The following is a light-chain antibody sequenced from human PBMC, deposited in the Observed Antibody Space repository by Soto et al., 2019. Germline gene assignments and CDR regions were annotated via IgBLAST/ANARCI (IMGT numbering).Light chain of an antibody. CDR1: QSVSYN. CDR2: GAS. V-gene: IGKV3-15*01. CDR3: QQYNIWPPVT. Sequence: EIVMTQSPATLSVSPGERATLSCRASQSVSYNLVWYQQKPGQAPRLLIYGASTRATGIPARFSGSGSGTEFTLTISSLQSEDFAVYYCQQYNIWPPVTFGPGTKVDVK. J-gene: IGKJ3*01.